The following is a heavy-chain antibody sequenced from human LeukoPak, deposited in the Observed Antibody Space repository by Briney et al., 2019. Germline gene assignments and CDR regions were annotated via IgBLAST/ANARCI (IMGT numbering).Heavy chain of an antibody. CDR3: ARVVVSTTNRFDP. J-gene: IGHJ5*02. D-gene: IGHD5/OR15-5a*01. CDR1: GFMFTSYW. V-gene: IGHV3-7*05. Sequence: PGGSLRLSCAASGFMFTSYWMSWVRQAPGKGLEWVASINHDGSEKYYVDSVKGRFTISRDNAKNSLYLQMNSVRADDTAVYHCARVVVSTTNRFDPWGQGTLVTVSS. CDR2: INHDGSEK.